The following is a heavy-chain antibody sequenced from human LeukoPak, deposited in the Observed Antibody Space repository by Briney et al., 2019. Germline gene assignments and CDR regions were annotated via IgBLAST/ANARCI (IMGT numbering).Heavy chain of an antibody. D-gene: IGHD6-6*01. CDR2: IYYSGST. Sequence: SETLSLTCTVSGGSISSSSYYWGWIRQPPGKGLEWIGSIYYSGSTYYNPSLKSRVTISVDTSKNQFSLKLSSVTAADTAVCYCARDKKSSIAARPGWFDPWGQGTLVTVSS. J-gene: IGHJ5*02. CDR1: GGSISSSSYY. V-gene: IGHV4-39*07. CDR3: ARDKKSSIAARPGWFDP.